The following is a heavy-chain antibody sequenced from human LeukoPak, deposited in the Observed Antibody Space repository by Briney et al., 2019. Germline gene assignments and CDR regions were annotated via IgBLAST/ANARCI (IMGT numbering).Heavy chain of an antibody. CDR1: GYTFTSYG. V-gene: IGHV1-18*01. J-gene: IGHJ4*02. CDR3: ARDGKGTFFAGGPKDY. Sequence: GASVKVSCKASGYTFTSYGISWVRQAPGQGLEWMGWISAYNGNTNYAQKLQGRVTMTTDTSTSTAYMELRSLRFDDTAVYYCARDGKGTFFAGGPKDYWGQGTLVTVSS. CDR2: ISAYNGNT. D-gene: IGHD2/OR15-2a*01.